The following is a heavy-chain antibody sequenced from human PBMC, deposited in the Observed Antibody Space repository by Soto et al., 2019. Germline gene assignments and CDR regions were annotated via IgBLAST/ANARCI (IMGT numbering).Heavy chain of an antibody. CDR2: IRGSGGST. J-gene: IGHJ5*02. D-gene: IGHD3-22*01. Sequence: SRVLKKPGKGLEWVSAIRGSGGSTYYADSVKGRFTISRDNSKNTLYLQMNSLRAEDTAVYYCAKDRSITMIVVVQMFDTCGQGPLVTVSS. CDR3: AKDRSITMIVVVQMFDT. V-gene: IGHV3-23*01.